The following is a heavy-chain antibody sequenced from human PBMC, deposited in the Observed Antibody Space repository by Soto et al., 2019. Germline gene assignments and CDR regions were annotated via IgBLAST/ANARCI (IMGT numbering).Heavy chain of an antibody. Sequence: QVPLVQSGPEVKEPGASVKVSCKTSGYIFTSYTIHWVRQAPGQGLEWMGSISSGNGNTKFSQKFQDRVPFTRDTSAATAYMELGSLSFEDTAVYYSARKSQLVYVDHWGQGTLVTVSA. D-gene: IGHD6-6*01. V-gene: IGHV1-3*01. CDR3: ARKSQLVYVDH. J-gene: IGHJ4*02. CDR1: GYIFTSYT. CDR2: ISSGNGNT.